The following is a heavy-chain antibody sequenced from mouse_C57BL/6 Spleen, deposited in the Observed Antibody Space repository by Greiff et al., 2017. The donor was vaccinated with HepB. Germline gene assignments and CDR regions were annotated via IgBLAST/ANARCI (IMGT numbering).Heavy chain of an antibody. CDR2: IDPSDSET. CDR3: ASAIITTVVAPGFAY. V-gene: IGHV1-52*01. Sequence: VQLQQSGAELVRPGSSVKLSCKASGYTFTSYWMHWVKQRPIQGLEWIGNIDPSDSETHYNQKFKDKATLTVDKSSSPAYMQLSSLTSEDSAVYYCASAIITTVVAPGFAYWGQGTLVTVSA. CDR1: GYTFTSYW. J-gene: IGHJ3*01. D-gene: IGHD1-1*01.